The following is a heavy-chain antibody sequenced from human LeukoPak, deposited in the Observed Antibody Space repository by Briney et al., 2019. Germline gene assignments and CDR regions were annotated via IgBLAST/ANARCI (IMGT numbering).Heavy chain of an antibody. J-gene: IGHJ4*02. V-gene: IGHV3-23*01. Sequence: GGSLRLSCAASGFTFSDYYMSWVRQAPGKGLEWVSAISGSGGSTYYADSVKGRFTISRDNSKNTLYLQMNSLRAEDTAVYYCAKGSDYDSSGYYFPPAPHVGYDYWGQGTLVTVSS. CDR3: AKGSDYDSSGYYFPPAPHVGYDY. CDR1: GFTFSDYY. CDR2: ISGSGGST. D-gene: IGHD3-22*01.